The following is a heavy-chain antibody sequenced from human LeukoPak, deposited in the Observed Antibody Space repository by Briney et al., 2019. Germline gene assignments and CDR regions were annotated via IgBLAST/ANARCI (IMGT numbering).Heavy chain of an antibody. CDR2: VNHSGST. D-gene: IGHD6-13*01. Sequence: SETLSLTCAVYGGSFSDYYWTWIRQPPGKGLEWIGEVNHSGSTNYNPSLKSRVTMTIDTSKNQFSLRLSSVTAADTAVYYCARGRYVTTRGGAAAGFLDYWGQGTLVTVST. CDR1: GGSFSDYY. V-gene: IGHV4-34*01. CDR3: ARGRYVTTRGGAAAGFLDY. J-gene: IGHJ4*02.